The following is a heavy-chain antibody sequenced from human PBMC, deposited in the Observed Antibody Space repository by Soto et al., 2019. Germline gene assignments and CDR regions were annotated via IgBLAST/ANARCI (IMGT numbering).Heavy chain of an antibody. CDR1: GYTFNTYG. Sequence: GASVKVSCKTSGYTFNTYGINWVRQAPGQGLELMGWISAYDGKTTYAEKFQGRVTLTTDTSTSTAYMELRSLRSDDTAIYYCARDHHEFWTSYWFDPWGQGTPVTVSS. V-gene: IGHV1-18*01. J-gene: IGHJ5*02. CDR2: ISAYDGKT. D-gene: IGHD3-3*01. CDR3: ARDHHEFWTSYWFDP.